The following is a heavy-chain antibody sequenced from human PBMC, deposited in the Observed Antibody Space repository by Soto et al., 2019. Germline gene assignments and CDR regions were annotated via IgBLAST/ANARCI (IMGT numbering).Heavy chain of an antibody. Sequence: SETLSLTCTVSGGSISSGDYYWSWIRQPPGKGLEWIGYIYYSGSTYYNPSLKSRVTISVDTSKSQFSLKLSSVTAADTAVYYCARHPISGYDSSQYNWFDPWGQGTLVTVSS. CDR3: ARHPISGYDSSQYNWFDP. CDR1: GGSISSGDYY. CDR2: IYYSGST. V-gene: IGHV4-30-4*01. D-gene: IGHD3-22*01. J-gene: IGHJ5*02.